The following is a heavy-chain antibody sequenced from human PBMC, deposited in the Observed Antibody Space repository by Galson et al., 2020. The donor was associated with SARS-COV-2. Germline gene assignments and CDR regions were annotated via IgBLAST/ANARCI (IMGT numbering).Heavy chain of an antibody. CDR3: ARMADGYRGYDYGSSPIDY. CDR2: NDWDEDK. CDR1: GLSLTTSGLG. D-gene: IGHD5-12*01. J-gene: IGHJ4*01. V-gene: IGHV2-70*01. Sequence: SGPTLVKPTQPRILTCSFSGLSLTTSGLGVTWIGQPPGMALEWLALNDWDEDKYHSTTLRTRLTISRDTSKNQVFLTMTNMDPVDTATYYCARMADGYRGYDYGSSPIDYWGHGTLVTVSS.